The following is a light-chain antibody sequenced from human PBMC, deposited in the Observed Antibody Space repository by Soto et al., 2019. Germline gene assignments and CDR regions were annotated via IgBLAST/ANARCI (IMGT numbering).Light chain of an antibody. V-gene: IGLV2-8*01. Sequence: QSALTQPPSASGSPGQSVTISCTGTSSDVGAYNYVSWYQQHAGKAPKLVIYEVTKRPSGVSDRFSGSKSANTASLTVSGLQAEDEADYYCSSFASSNTWVFGGGTKLTAL. J-gene: IGLJ3*02. CDR2: EVT. CDR3: SSFASSNTWV. CDR1: SSDVGAYNY.